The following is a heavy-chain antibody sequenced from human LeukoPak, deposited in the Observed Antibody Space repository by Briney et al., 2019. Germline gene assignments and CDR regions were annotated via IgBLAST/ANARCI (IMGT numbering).Heavy chain of an antibody. V-gene: IGHV1-18*01. CDR3: AREEYCNSTTCYKAFDI. CDR1: GYTFTSYG. CDR2: ISAHNGNT. D-gene: IGHD2-2*02. Sequence: GASVKVSCTASGYTFTSYGISWVRQAPGQGLEWMGWISAHNGNTYFAQNLQGRVTMTTDTSTSTAYMELRSLRSDDTAVYYCAREEYCNSTTCYKAFDIWGQGTMVTVSS. J-gene: IGHJ3*02.